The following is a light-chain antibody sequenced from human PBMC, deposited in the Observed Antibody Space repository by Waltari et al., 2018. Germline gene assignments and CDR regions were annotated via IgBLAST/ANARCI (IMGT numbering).Light chain of an antibody. V-gene: IGKV3-15*01. CDR1: QSVSSN. J-gene: IGKJ4*01. CDR2: GAS. CDR3: QQYNNWPLT. Sequence: ETGMTQSPDTLSVSARERATLSCRASQSVSSNLAWYQHKPGQAPRLLIYGASIRATGIPARFSGSGSGTEFTLTISSLQSEDFAVYYCQQYNNWPLTFGGGTKVEIK.